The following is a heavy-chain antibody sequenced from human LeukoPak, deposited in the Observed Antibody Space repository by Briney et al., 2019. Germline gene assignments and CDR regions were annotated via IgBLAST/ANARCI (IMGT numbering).Heavy chain of an antibody. J-gene: IGHJ4*02. CDR2: INHSGST. CDR3: ARAGYCSSTSCYRKSKGFDY. Sequence: PGGSLRLSCAASGFIVSRYWMSWVRQPPGKGLEWIGEINHSGSTNYNPSLKSRVTISVDTSKNQFSLKLSSVTAADTAVYYCARAGYCSSTSCYRKSKGFDYWGQGTLVTVSS. D-gene: IGHD2-2*02. V-gene: IGHV4-34*01. CDR1: GFIVSRYW.